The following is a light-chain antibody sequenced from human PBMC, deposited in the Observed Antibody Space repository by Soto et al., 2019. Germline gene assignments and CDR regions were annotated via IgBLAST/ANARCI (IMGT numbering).Light chain of an antibody. J-gene: IGKJ3*01. Sequence: EVVLTQSPGALSLSPGERATLSCRASQSVTSNYLAWYQQKSGQAPRLLIYAVSRRATGIPDRFSGSGSGTDFTLTISRLEAEDFAVYYCQQYGGAPFTFGPGTKVDIK. CDR1: QSVTSNY. CDR3: QQYGGAPFT. CDR2: AVS. V-gene: IGKV3-20*01.